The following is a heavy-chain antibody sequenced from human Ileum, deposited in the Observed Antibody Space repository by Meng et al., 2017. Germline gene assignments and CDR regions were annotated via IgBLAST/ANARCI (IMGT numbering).Heavy chain of an antibody. CDR2: AST. D-gene: IGHD7-27*01. CDR3: ARDHWGSLDY. CDR1: GASVSSASYQ. Sequence: AQLQGPGAGLVRPAETLSLSCTASGASVSSASYQCGGIRQPPGKGLEWIGYASTNYNPSLKSRVTITLDTSKNQFSLKLISVTAADTAVYYCARDHWGSLDYWGQGSLVTVSS. J-gene: IGHJ4*02. V-gene: IGHV4-61*01.